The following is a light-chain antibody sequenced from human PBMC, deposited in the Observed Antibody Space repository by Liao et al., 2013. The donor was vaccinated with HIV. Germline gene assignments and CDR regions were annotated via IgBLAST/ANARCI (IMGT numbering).Light chain of an antibody. CDR1: SIGSKS. V-gene: IGLV3-21*04. J-gene: IGLJ3*02. CDR3: QVWDSSSDHWM. CDR2: YDS. Sequence: SYVLTQSPSVSVAPGKTATISCGGDSIGSKSVHWYQQRPGQAPVLVMSYDSDRPSGIPERFSGSNSGNTATLTISRVEAEDEADYYCQVWDSSSDHWMFGGGTKLTVL.